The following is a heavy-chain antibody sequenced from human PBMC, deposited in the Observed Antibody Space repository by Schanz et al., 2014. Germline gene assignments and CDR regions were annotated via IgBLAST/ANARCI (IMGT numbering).Heavy chain of an antibody. CDR2: MYINSGST. D-gene: IGHD5-12*01. CDR1: GFTVNTNY. J-gene: IGHJ3*01. Sequence: EVQLVESGGGLIQPGGSLRLSCAVSGFTVNTNYMSWVRQAPGKGLEWISNMYINSGSTQYADSVKGRFIISRDSAKNPLFLQMNSLRAEDPAVYFCVRDGGRDGYNLAFDVWGQGTLVTFSS. CDR3: VRDGGRDGYNLAFDV. V-gene: IGHV3-53*01.